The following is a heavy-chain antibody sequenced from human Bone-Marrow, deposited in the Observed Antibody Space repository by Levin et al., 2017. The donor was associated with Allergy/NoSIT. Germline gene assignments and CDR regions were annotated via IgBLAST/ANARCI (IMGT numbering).Heavy chain of an antibody. J-gene: IGHJ4*02. V-gene: IGHV3-30*04. Sequence: GGSLRLSCVASGFSLTNYAMYWVRRAPGKGLEWVAVISADRDDTYYADSVKGRFTISRDTSMNTVYLEMNSLRTEDTAMYYCLVGATDWGQGTLVTISS. CDR2: ISADRDDT. CDR1: GFSLTNYA. CDR3: LVGATD. D-gene: IGHD1-26*01.